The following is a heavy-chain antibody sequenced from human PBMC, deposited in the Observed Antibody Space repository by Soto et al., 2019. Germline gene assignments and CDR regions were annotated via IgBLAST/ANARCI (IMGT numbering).Heavy chain of an antibody. CDR2: IYYTGSS. J-gene: IGHJ4*02. CDR1: GGCISSYY. V-gene: IGHV4-59*08. Sequence: SETLSLTCSVSGGCISSYYWGWIRQPPGKGLVYIGYIYYTGSSNCNPSLWSRVTISLDTSKNQFSLNLSSVTAADTAVYYCARHNLGLDYWGQGALVSVSS. D-gene: IGHD7-27*01. CDR3: ARHNLGLDY.